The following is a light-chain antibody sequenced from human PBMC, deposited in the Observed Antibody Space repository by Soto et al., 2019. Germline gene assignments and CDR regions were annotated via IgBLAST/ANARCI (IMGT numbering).Light chain of an antibody. V-gene: IGKV3-11*01. CDR1: QSVSSY. Sequence: EIVLTQSPATLSLSPGERATLSCRASQSVSSYLAWYQQKTGQAPRLLIYNASNRATGIPARFSGSGSGTDFTLTSSSLEPEDFAFYYCQQRSNWLTFGGGTKVEIK. CDR3: QQRSNWLT. J-gene: IGKJ4*01. CDR2: NAS.